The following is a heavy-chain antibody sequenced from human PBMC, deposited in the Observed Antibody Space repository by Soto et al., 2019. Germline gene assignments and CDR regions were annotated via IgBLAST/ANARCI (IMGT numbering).Heavy chain of an antibody. CDR2: INHSGST. V-gene: IGHV4-34*01. J-gene: IGHJ6*02. CDR1: GVSFSGYC. D-gene: IGHD3-22*01. Sequence: SETLSLTCAVYGVSFSGYCWNWIRQPPGKGLEWIGEINHSGSTNYNPSLKSRVTISVDTSKNQFSLKLSSVTAADTAVYYCASSGYRPDYYYGMDVWGHGTTVTVSS. CDR3: ASSGYRPDYYYGMDV.